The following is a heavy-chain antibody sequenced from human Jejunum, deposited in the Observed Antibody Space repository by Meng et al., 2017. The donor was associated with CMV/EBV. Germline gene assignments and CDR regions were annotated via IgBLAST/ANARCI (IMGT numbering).Heavy chain of an antibody. CDR2: IYSGGNT. V-gene: IGHV3-66*02. J-gene: IGHJ4*02. Sequence: AGAVCTVSNTYMSWVRQAQGKGLAWVPVIYSGGNTVYADSVKGRFTISSDNSKNTVDLQMNRLRPEDTAVYYCARFVFNRTPSTYYWGQGTLVTVSS. CDR3: ARFVFNRTPSTYY. D-gene: IGHD1-1*01. CDR1: VCTVSNTY.